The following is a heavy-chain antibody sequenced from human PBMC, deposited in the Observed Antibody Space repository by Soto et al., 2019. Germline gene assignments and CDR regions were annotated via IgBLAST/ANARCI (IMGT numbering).Heavy chain of an antibody. CDR3: ARGPRCINTACSNDYYHYGLDV. J-gene: IGHJ6*04. D-gene: IGHD2-2*01. CDR2: INHSGRT. CDR1: GGSFSGYY. Sequence: PSGTLSITCAVNGGSFSGYYWSWLRQPPGRGLEWIGEINHSGRTNLNPSLKSRVNTSVDTSKNHFSLRLSSVTAADTAVYYCARGPRCINTACSNDYYHYGLDVWGEVSTVTVGS. V-gene: IGHV4-34*01.